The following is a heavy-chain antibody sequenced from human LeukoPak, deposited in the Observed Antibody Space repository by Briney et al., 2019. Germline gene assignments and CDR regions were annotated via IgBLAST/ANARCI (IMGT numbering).Heavy chain of an antibody. CDR2: IRYSGTT. CDR3: ARRLHYFDY. CDR1: GGSISSTYDH. V-gene: IGHV4-39*01. J-gene: IGHJ4*02. Sequence: SETLSLTCTVSGGSISSTYDHWDWIRQPPGKGLEWLGSIRYSGTTYYNPSLKGRVTIFVDTSNNQFSLRLRSVTAADTAVYYCARRLHYFDYWGQGSLVTVSS. D-gene: IGHD2-21*02.